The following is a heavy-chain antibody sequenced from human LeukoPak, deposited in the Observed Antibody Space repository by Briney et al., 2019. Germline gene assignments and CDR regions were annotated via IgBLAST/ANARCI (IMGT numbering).Heavy chain of an antibody. CDR2: INPNTGGT. D-gene: IGHD6-13*01. CDR3: AREEGYSSSWYHFDY. CDR1: GYTFTGYY. V-gene: IGHV1-2*02. J-gene: IGHJ4*02. Sequence: GASVKVSCKASGYTFTGYYMHWVRQAPGQGLEWMGWINPNTGGTNFVQKFQGRVTMTRDTSITTGYMELSRLRFDDTAVYYCAREEGYSSSWYHFDYWGQGTLVTVSS.